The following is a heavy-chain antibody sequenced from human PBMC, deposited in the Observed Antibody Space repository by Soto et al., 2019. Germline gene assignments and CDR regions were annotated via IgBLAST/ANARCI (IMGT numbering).Heavy chain of an antibody. J-gene: IGHJ4*02. V-gene: IGHV3-30*04. CDR2: TSYDGNNK. CDR3: AKGGGSARDFDY. CDR1: GFTFSSYA. Sequence: GGSLRLSCAASGFTFSSYAMHWVRQAPGKGLEWVASTSYDGNNKYYADSLKGRFTISRDNSKKMVYLQMTSLGPEDTAVYYCAKGGGSARDFDYWGQGALVTVSS. D-gene: IGHD1-26*01.